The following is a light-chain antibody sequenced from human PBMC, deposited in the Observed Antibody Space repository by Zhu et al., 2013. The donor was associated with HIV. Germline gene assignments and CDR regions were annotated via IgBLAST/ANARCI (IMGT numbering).Light chain of an antibody. CDR3: HQYGSSPPT. CDR2: GSS. Sequence: EIVLTQSPGTLSLSPGERATLSCRASPSASTSYFAWYQQRPGQAPRLLIYGSSNRATGVPDRFSGSGSGTEFTLTISRLEPEDFAVYHCHQYGSSPPTFGGGTTVEIK. CDR1: PSASTSY. V-gene: IGKV3-20*01. J-gene: IGKJ4*01.